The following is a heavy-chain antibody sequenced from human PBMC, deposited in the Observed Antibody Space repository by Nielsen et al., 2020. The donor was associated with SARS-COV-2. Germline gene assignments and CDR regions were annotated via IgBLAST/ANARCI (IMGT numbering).Heavy chain of an antibody. J-gene: IGHJ4*02. CDR2: ISGSGGST. CDR3: ANGHPYSSGWRHNFDY. CDR1: GFTFSSYA. D-gene: IGHD6-19*01. Sequence: GESLKISCAASGFTFSSYAMSWVRQAPGKGLEWVSAISGSGGSTYYADSVKGRFTISRDNSKNTLYLQMNSLRAEDTAVYYCANGHPYSSGWRHNFDYWCQGTLVTVSS. V-gene: IGHV3-23*01.